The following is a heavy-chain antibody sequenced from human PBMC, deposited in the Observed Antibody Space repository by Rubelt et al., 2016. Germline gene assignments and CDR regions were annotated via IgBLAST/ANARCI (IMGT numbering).Heavy chain of an antibody. D-gene: IGHD3-22*01. CDR1: GFTFSSYA. V-gene: IGHV3-66*01. CDR3: AKDGAYDGRTSTFDY. CDR2: IYSGGTT. Sequence: GGSLRLSCAASGFTFSSYAMSWVRQAPGKGLEWVSVIYSGGTTYYADSVKGRFTISRDNSKNTLYLHMNSLRPEDTAVYYCAKDGAYDGRTSTFDYWGQGTLVTVSS. J-gene: IGHJ4*02.